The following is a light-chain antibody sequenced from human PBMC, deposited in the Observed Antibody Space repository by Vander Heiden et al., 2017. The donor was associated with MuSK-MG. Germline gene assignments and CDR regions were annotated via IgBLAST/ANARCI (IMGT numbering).Light chain of an antibody. CDR2: DNN. Sequence: QSVLTQPPSVSGAPGQRVTISCTGSSSNIGAGFDVFWYQHLPGAAPTLLIYDNNNRPSWVPDRFSGSRSGTSASLAITGLQAEDEADYYCQSSDSSGSDAVVFGGGTKLTVL. J-gene: IGLJ2*01. CDR1: SSNIGAGFD. V-gene: IGLV1-40*01. CDR3: QSSDSSGSDAVV.